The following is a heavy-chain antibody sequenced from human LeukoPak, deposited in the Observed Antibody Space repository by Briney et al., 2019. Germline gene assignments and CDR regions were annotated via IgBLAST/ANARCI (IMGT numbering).Heavy chain of an antibody. CDR2: VYYSGSS. D-gene: IGHD3-10*01. J-gene: IGHJ4*02. V-gene: IGHV4-59*12. Sequence: KPSETLSLTCTVSGGSFRNYYWSWIRQPPGMGLEWIGYVYYSGSSNYNPSLKSRVTMSVDTSKNQFSLKLSSVTAADTAVYYCARDGGNLDWGQGTLVTVSS. CDR1: GGSFRNYY. CDR3: ARDGGNLD.